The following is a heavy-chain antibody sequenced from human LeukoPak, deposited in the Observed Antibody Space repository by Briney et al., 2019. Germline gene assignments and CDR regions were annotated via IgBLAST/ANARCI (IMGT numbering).Heavy chain of an antibody. CDR2: IHHSGST. CDR3: ARTPGYSGSYFDY. Sequence: PSGTLSLTCAVSGGSISSSNWWSWVRQPPGKGLEWIGEIHHSGSTNYNPSLKSRVTISVDKSKNQFSLKLSSVTAADTAVYYCARTPGYSGSYFDYWGQGTLVTVSS. V-gene: IGHV4-4*02. D-gene: IGHD5-12*01. J-gene: IGHJ4*02. CDR1: GGSISSSNW.